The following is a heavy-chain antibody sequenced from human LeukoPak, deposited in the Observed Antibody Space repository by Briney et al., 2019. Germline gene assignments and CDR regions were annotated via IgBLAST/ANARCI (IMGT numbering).Heavy chain of an antibody. Sequence: GGSLRLSCAASGFTFSSYEMNWVRQAPGKGLEWVGFIRSKAYGGTTEYAASVKGRFTISRDDSKSIAYLQMNSLKTEDTAVYYCTREVVAAKNWGQGTLVTVSS. V-gene: IGHV3-49*04. CDR3: TREVVAAKN. CDR1: GFTFSSYE. J-gene: IGHJ4*02. CDR2: IRSKAYGGTT. D-gene: IGHD2-15*01.